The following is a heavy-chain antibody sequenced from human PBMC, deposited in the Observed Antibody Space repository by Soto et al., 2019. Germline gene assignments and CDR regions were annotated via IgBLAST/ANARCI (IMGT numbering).Heavy chain of an antibody. D-gene: IGHD6-13*01. Sequence: QVQLVESGGGVVQPGRSLRLSCAASGFTFSTHAMHRVRQAPGKGLECVAIVSFDGSNKYYADSVKGRFTISRDNSKNTLYLQMSGLTPEDTAVYYCASDQTGITTAGGGRIDHWGQGTLVTVSS. CDR2: VSFDGSNK. CDR3: ASDQTGITTAGGGRIDH. CDR1: GFTFSTHA. J-gene: IGHJ4*02. V-gene: IGHV3-30-3*01.